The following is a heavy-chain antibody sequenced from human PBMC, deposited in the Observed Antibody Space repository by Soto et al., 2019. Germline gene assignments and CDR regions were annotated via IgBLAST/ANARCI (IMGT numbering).Heavy chain of an antibody. CDR3: ARSSQSTVPTFDY. D-gene: IGHD4-17*01. CDR1: GGSISSGGYY. V-gene: IGHV4-31*01. J-gene: IGHJ4*02. Sequence: QVQLQESGPGLVKPSQTLSLTCTVSGGSISSGGYYWSWIRQHPGKGLEWIGYIYYSGSTYYNPSLRSHITISVATYKTQFSLKLRSVTATATAVYYCARSSQSTVPTFDYWGQGTLVTVSS. CDR2: IYYSGST.